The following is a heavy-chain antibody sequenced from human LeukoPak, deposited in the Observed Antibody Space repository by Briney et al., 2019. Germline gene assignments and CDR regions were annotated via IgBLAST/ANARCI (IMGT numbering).Heavy chain of an antibody. Sequence: PVKVSCKASGGTFSSYAISWVRQAPGQGLEWMGGIIPIFGTANYAQKFQGRVTITADESTSTAYMELSSLRSEDTAVYYCAGGATGYSSGSYHYWGQGILVTVSS. CDR3: AGGATGYSSGSYHY. V-gene: IGHV1-69*13. J-gene: IGHJ4*02. D-gene: IGHD6-19*01. CDR2: IIPIFGTA. CDR1: GGTFSSYA.